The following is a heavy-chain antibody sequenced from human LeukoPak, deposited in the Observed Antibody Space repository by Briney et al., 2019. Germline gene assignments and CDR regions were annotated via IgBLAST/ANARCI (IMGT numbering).Heavy chain of an antibody. CDR3: ATLGGAVPFLEYLRTNYYYYSSMAV. CDR2: ISRSDGTT. J-gene: IGHJ6*03. Sequence: PGGSLRLSCAGSGFTFSSYAMTWVRQAPGTGLEWVSSISRSDGTTYYADSVKGRFTISRDNSKNTLFLQMNSLRAEDTAVYFCATLGGAVPFLEYLRTNYYYYSSMAVWGKGPTVTVS. CDR1: GFTFSSYA. V-gene: IGHV3-23*01. D-gene: IGHD3-3*01.